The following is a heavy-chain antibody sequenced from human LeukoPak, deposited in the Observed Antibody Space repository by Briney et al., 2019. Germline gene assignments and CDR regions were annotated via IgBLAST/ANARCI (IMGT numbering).Heavy chain of an antibody. D-gene: IGHD3-22*01. CDR1: GFTFSSYG. J-gene: IGHJ4*02. CDR2: ISSSSSTI. CDR3: ARDPVESWYYDSSGYSPFFDY. Sequence: GGSLRLSCAASGFTFSSYGLHWVRQAPGKGLEWVSYISSSSSTIYYADSVKGRFTISRDNAKNSLYLQMNSLRAEDTAVYYCARDPVESWYYDSSGYSPFFDYWGQGTLVTVSS. V-gene: IGHV3-48*01.